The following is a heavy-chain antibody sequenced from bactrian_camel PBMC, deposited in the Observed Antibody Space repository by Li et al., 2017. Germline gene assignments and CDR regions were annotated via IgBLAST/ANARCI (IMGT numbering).Heavy chain of an antibody. V-gene: IGHV3S63*01. D-gene: IGHD6*01. Sequence: HVQLVESGGGSVQAGESLRLSCAASGYDYTYCIGRFRQAPGKEREGVAAIRRDGGETWYAASVKGRFTISRDSAKNTVYLQMNNLQPEDTATYYCAEGRGSRGEHCYSLNYWGQGTQVTVS. CDR3: AEGRGSRGEHCYSLNY. J-gene: IGHJ4*01. CDR2: IRRDGGET. CDR1: GYDYTYC.